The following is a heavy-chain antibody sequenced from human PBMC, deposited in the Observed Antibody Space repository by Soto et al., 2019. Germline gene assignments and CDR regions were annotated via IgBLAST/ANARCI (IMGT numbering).Heavy chain of an antibody. V-gene: IGHV3-30-3*01. CDR1: GFTFSSYA. Sequence: QVQLVESGGGVVQPGRSLRLSCAASGFTFSSYAMHWVRQAPGKGLEWVAVISYDGSNKYYADSVKGRFTISRDNSKNTLYLQMNSLRAEDTAVYYCARGSYCSGGSCYHYYFDYWCQGTLVTVSS. J-gene: IGHJ4*02. CDR3: ARGSYCSGGSCYHYYFDY. CDR2: ISYDGSNK. D-gene: IGHD2-15*01.